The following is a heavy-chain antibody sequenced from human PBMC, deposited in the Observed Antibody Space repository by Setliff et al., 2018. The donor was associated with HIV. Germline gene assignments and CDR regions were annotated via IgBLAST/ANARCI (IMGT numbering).Heavy chain of an antibody. CDR1: GGSISSSGPGYY. D-gene: IGHD1-26*01. V-gene: IGHV4-39*07. Sequence: SETLSLTCTVSGGSISSSGPGYYWGWVRQAPGGGLEWIGSVYYSGSTYYNPSLKSRVTISLDTSKNQFSLRLTSVTAADTAIYYCARSTVGAGTSFPWGRGILVTVSS. CDR2: VYYSGST. J-gene: IGHJ5*02. CDR3: ARSTVGAGTSFP.